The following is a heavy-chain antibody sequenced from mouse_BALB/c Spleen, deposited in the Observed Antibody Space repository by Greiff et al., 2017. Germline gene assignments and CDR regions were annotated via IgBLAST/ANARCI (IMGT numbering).Heavy chain of an antibody. CDR1: GYAFSSYW. D-gene: IGHD2-1*01. CDR2: IYPGDGDT. Sequence: VKLQESGAELVRPGSSVKISCKASGYAFSSYWMNWVKQRPGQGLEWIGQIYPGDGDTNYNGKFKGKATLTADKSSSTAYMQLSSLTSEDSAVYFCARDGNYSFDYWGQGTTLTVSS. CDR3: ARDGNYSFDY. J-gene: IGHJ2*01. V-gene: IGHV1-80*01.